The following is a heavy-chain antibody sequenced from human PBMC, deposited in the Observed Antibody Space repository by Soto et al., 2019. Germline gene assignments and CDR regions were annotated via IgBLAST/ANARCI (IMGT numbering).Heavy chain of an antibody. V-gene: IGHV3-21*01. CDR1: GFTFSSYS. CDR3: ASGPRGRIAAPGY. J-gene: IGHJ4*02. Sequence: EVQLVESGGGLVKPGGSLRLSCAASGFTFSSYSMNWVRQAPGKGLAWVSSISSSSSYIYYADSVKGRFTISRNNAKNSLYLQMNSLRGEDTAVYYCASGPRGRIAAPGYWGQGTLVIVSS. CDR2: ISSSSSYI. D-gene: IGHD6-13*01.